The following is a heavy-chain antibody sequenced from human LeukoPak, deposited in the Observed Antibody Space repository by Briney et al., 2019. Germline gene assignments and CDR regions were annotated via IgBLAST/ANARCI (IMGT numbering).Heavy chain of an antibody. V-gene: IGHV3-13*01. D-gene: IGHD6-13*01. CDR1: GITFSTSD. CDR2: IGTAGDT. Sequence: GGSLRLSCEASGITFSTSDMHWVRHAPGKGLEWVSVIGTAGDTYYADSVKGRFTISRENAKNSLYLQMNSLRAGDTAVYYCARGSVRVGIVVWGQGTTVTVSS. CDR3: ARGSVRVGIVV. J-gene: IGHJ6*02.